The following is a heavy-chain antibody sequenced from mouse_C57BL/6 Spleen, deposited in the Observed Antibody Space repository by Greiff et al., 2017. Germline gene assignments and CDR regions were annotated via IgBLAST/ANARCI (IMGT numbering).Heavy chain of an antibody. CDR1: GYTFTSYT. D-gene: IGHD1-1*01. J-gene: IGHJ3*01. CDR3: AREGYGSSYGFAY. Sequence: VQLQRSGAELARPGASVKMSCKASGYTFTSYTMHWVKQRPGQGLEWIGYINPSSGYTKYNQKFKDKATLTADKSSSTAYMQLSSLTSEDSAVYYCAREGYGSSYGFAYWGQGTLVTVSA. V-gene: IGHV1-4*01. CDR2: INPSSGYT.